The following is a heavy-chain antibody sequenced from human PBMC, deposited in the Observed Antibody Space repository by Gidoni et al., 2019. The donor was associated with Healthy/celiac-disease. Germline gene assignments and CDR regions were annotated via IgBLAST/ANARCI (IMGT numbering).Heavy chain of an antibody. CDR2: ISSSGSTI. J-gene: IGHJ4*02. Sequence: QVQLVESGGGLVKPGGSLSLSCAASGFPFSAYYLSWIRQAPGKGLEWVSYISSSGSTIYYADSVKGRFTISRDNAKNSLYLQMNSLRAEDTAVYYCASVVYCGGDCYGDKYYFDYWGQGTLVTVSS. D-gene: IGHD2-21*02. CDR1: GFPFSAYY. CDR3: ASVVYCGGDCYGDKYYFDY. V-gene: IGHV3-11*01.